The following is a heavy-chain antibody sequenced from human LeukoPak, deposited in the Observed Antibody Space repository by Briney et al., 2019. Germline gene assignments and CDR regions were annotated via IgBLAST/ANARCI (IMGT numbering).Heavy chain of an antibody. J-gene: IGHJ4*02. D-gene: IGHD5-18*01. V-gene: IGHV1-24*01. Sequence: ASVKVSCKVSGHTLNKLAIHWVRQAPGKGLEWMGNFDPEDGEIIYAQKFQGRVTMTEDTSTDTAYMELSSLRSEDTAVYYCAQGPRGYSYEMDYWGQGTLVTVSS. CDR2: FDPEDGEI. CDR1: GHTLNKLA. CDR3: AQGPRGYSYEMDY.